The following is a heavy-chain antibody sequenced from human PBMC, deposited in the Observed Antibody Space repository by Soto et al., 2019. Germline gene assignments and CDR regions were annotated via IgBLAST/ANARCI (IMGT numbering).Heavy chain of an antibody. CDR3: AAGTLGAVWTPLDH. J-gene: IGHJ4*02. Sequence: WTWIRHFPGKGLEWIGYIYYSGNTNYNPSLKSRVSISVDASKAQFSLQLTSVTAADTALYYCAAGTLGAVWTPLDHWGQGILVTVSS. CDR2: IYYSGNT. V-gene: IGHV4-59*03. D-gene: IGHD3-16*01.